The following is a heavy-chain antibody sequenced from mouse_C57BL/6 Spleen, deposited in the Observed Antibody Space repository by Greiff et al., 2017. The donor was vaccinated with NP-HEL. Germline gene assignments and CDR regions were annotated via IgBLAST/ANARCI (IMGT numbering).Heavy chain of an antibody. J-gene: IGHJ1*03. CDR3: AANYGSSHWYFDV. D-gene: IGHD1-1*01. CDR2: IDPSDSYT. CDR1: GYTFTSYW. V-gene: IGHV1-69*01. Sequence: VQLQQSGAELVMPGASVKLSCKASGYTFTSYWMHWVKQRPGQGLEWIGEIDPSDSYTNYNQKFKGKSTLTVDKSSSTAYMQLSSLTSEDSAVYYCAANYGSSHWYFDVWGTGTTVTVSS.